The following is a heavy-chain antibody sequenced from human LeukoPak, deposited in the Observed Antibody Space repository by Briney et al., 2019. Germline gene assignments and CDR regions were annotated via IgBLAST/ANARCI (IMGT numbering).Heavy chain of an antibody. V-gene: IGHV3-9*01. CDR2: ISWNSGSI. CDR1: RFTFDGYA. CDR3: AKSRGAHGQDYFDY. D-gene: IGHD2-15*01. Sequence: GGSLRLSCAASRFTFDGYAMHWVRQAPGKGLEWVSGISWNSGSIGYADSVKGRFTISRDNAKKSLYLQMNSLRAEDTALYYCAKSRGAHGQDYFDYWGQGTLVTVSS. J-gene: IGHJ4*02.